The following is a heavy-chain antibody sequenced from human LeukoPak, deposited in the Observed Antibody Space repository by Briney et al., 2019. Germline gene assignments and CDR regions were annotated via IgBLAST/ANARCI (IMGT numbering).Heavy chain of an antibody. Sequence: GSLRPSCTASGFSFCDHAMTWVRQAPGKGLEWVSFIRSEAYGQTTEYAASVKDRFTISRDNSKGIVYLQMNSLKTEDTAKYYCARGPIYLWIYYGMDVWGQGTTVIVSS. CDR2: IRSEAYGQTT. CDR1: GFSFCDHA. V-gene: IGHV3-49*04. CDR3: ARGPIYLWIYYGMDV. J-gene: IGHJ6*02. D-gene: IGHD3-9*01.